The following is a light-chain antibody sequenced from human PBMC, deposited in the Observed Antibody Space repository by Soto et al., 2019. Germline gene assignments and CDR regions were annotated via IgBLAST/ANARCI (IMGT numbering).Light chain of an antibody. CDR3: GTWDSSLSAGQV. J-gene: IGLJ3*02. CDR1: SSNIGNNY. CDR2: DNN. V-gene: IGLV1-51*01. Sequence: QSLLTQPPSVSAAPGQKVTISCSGSSSNIGNNYVSWYQQLPGTAPKLLIYDNNKRPSGIPDRFSGSKSGTSATLGITGLQTGDEADYYCGTWDSSLSAGQVFGGGTKLTVL.